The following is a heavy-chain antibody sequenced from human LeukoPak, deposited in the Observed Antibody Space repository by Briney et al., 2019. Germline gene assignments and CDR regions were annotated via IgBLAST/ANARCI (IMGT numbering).Heavy chain of an antibody. Sequence: SETLSLTCAVYGGSFSGYYWSWIRQPPGKGLEWIGEINHSGSTNYNPSLKSRVTISVDTSKNQFSLNLNSVTAADTAVYYCVRGGYCTGGSCPFDYWGQGTLVTVSS. CDR2: INHSGST. D-gene: IGHD2-15*01. V-gene: IGHV4-34*01. CDR1: GGSFSGYY. CDR3: VRGGYCTGGSCPFDY. J-gene: IGHJ4*02.